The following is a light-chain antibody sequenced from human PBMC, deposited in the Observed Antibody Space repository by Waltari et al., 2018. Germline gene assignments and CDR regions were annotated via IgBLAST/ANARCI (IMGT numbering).Light chain of an antibody. CDR2: EVT. CDR3: SSYAGADYHYV. V-gene: IGLV2-8*01. J-gene: IGLJ1*01. Sequence: QSALTQPPSASGSPGQSVTISCTGTSNDVGGYNCVSWYQQHPGKVPKLTIYEVTKRPSGVPDRFSGSKSGNTASLTISGLQADDEADYYCSSYAGADYHYVFGTGTKVTVL. CDR1: SNDVGGYNC.